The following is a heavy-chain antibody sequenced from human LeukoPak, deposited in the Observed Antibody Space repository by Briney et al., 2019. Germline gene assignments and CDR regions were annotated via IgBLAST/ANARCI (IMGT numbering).Heavy chain of an antibody. D-gene: IGHD4-17*01. CDR1: GFTFSSYA. J-gene: IGHJ3*02. CDR3: AREDYGDYVGAFDI. V-gene: IGHV3-30-3*01. CDR2: ISYDGSNK. Sequence: GGSLRLSCADSGFTFSSYAMHRVRQAPGKGLEGVAVISYDGSNKYYADSVKGRFTISRDNSKNTLYLQMNSLRAEDTAVYYCAREDYGDYVGAFDIWGQGTMVTVSS.